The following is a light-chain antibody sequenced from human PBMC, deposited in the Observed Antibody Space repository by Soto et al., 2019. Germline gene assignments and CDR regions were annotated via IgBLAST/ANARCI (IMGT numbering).Light chain of an antibody. V-gene: IGLV4-69*01. CDR1: SGHNSYA. CDR3: QTWGTGIVI. J-gene: IGLJ2*01. CDR2: LNSDGSH. Sequence: QLVLTQSPSASASLGASVKLTCTLSSGHNSYAIAWHQQQPEKSPRYLMKLNSDGSHNKGDGIPDRFSGSSSGAERYLIISSHQSEDEADYYCQTWGTGIVIFGGGTKLTVL.